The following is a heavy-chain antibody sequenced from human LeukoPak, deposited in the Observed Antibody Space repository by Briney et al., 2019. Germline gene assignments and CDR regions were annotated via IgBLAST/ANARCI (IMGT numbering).Heavy chain of an antibody. CDR3: AKNTAGGWVPSDY. J-gene: IGHJ4*02. D-gene: IGHD6-19*01. CDR1: GFTFGSYA. CDR2: ISGSGGST. Sequence: GGSLRLSCAASGFTFGSYAMSWVRQAPGKGLEWVSAISGSGGSTYYADSVKGRFTISRDNSKNTLYLQMNSLRAEDTAVYYCAKNTAGGWVPSDYWGQGTLVTVSS. V-gene: IGHV3-23*01.